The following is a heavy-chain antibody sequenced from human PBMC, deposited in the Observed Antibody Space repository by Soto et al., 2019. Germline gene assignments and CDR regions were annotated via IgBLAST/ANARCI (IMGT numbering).Heavy chain of an antibody. J-gene: IGHJ6*02. D-gene: IGHD4-17*01. V-gene: IGHV1-46*01. Sequence: ASVKVSCKACGYTFTSYYMHWVRQAPGQGLEWMGIINPSGGSTSYAQKFQGRVTMTRDTSTSTVYMELSSLRSEDTAVYYCAGTNTEHDYGDYYYYGMDVWGQGTTVTVSS. CDR1: GYTFTSYY. CDR2: INPSGGST. CDR3: AGTNTEHDYGDYYYYGMDV.